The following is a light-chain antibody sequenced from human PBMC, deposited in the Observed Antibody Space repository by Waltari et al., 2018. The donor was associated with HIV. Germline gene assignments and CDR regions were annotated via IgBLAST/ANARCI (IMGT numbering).Light chain of an antibody. J-gene: IGLJ3*02. Sequence: SYELTQPPSVSVSPGQTARITCSGDVLAKKYARWFQQKPGQAPVLVIYKDSERPSGIPERFSGSSLGTTVTLTMSGAQVEDEADYYCYSAADNNLGVFGGGTKLTVL. CDR2: KDS. CDR3: YSAADNNLGV. V-gene: IGLV3-27*01. CDR1: VLAKKY.